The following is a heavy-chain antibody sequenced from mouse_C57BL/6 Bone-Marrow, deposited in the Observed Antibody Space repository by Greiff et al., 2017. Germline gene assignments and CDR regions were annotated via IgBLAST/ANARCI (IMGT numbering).Heavy chain of an antibody. Sequence: QVQLQQPGAELVKPGASVKLSCKASGYTFTEYTIHWVKQRSGQGLEWIGWFYPGSGSIKYNEKFKDKATLTADKSSSTVYMELSRLTSEDSAVYFCVKHEAPFITTVVGYIDVWGAGTTVTVSS. D-gene: IGHD1-1*01. CDR2: FYPGSGSI. CDR3: VKHEAPFITTVVGYIDV. V-gene: IGHV1-62-2*01. CDR1: GYTFTEYT. J-gene: IGHJ1*01.